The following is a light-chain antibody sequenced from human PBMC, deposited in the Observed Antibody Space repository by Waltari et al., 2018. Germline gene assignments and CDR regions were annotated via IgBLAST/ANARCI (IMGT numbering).Light chain of an antibody. Sequence: QSALTQPASVSGSPGQSITTSCPGTRSDVGSYNLVSLYQQHPCKAPKLMVYEVTKRPSGVSNLFSGSKSGNSASLTISGLQAEDEADYYCCSYAGSSTLVFGGGTKVTVL. CDR2: EVT. CDR3: CSYAGSSTLV. CDR1: RSDVGSYNL. J-gene: IGLJ3*02. V-gene: IGLV2-23*02.